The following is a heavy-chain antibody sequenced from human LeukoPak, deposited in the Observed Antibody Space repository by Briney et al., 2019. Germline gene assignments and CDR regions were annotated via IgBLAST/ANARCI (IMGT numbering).Heavy chain of an antibody. CDR2: ISGSGGST. CDR3: AKDGRAGSYYHVLATIQGTPDY. D-gene: IGHD3-10*01. J-gene: IGHJ4*02. Sequence: GGSLRLSCAASGFTFSSYAMSWVRQAPGKGLEWVSAISGSGGSTYYADSVKGRFTISRDNSKNTLYLQMNSLRAEDTAVYYCAKDGRAGSYYHVLATIQGTPDYWGQGTLVTVSS. V-gene: IGHV3-23*01. CDR1: GFTFSSYA.